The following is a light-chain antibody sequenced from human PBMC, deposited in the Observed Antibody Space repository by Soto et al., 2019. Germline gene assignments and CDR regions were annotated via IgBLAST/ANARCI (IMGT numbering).Light chain of an antibody. V-gene: IGKV3-15*01. J-gene: IGKJ1*01. Sequence: EVLMTQSPSTPSVSPGERTTPSCRAQKSVSSKLGWYQQPRGQARRLLIYGASTRATGVPASFSGSGSGTEFTITISNLQFEDCAGYHCQQYDRWPRTFGQGTKVDIK. CDR1: KSVSSK. CDR2: GAS. CDR3: QQYDRWPRT.